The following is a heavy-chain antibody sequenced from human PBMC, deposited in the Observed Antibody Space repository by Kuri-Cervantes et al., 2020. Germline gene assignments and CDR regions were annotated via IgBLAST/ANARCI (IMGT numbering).Heavy chain of an antibody. V-gene: IGHV4-34*01. D-gene: IGHD6-13*01. J-gene: IGHJ5*02. CDR3: ARGPAGAYSSNWYSRYWFDP. Sequence: GSLRLSCAVYGGTFSGYYWSWIRQPPGKGLEWIGEINHSGSTNYNPSLTSRVTISVDTSKNQFSLELSSVTAADTAVYYCARGPAGAYSSNWYSRYWFDPWGQGTLVTVSS. CDR2: INHSGST. CDR1: GGTFSGYY.